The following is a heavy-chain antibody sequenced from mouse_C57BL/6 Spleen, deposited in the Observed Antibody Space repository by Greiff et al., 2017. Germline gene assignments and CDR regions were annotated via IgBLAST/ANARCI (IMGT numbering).Heavy chain of an antibody. V-gene: IGHV14-2*01. D-gene: IGHD1-1*01. Sequence: VQLKESGAELVKPGASVKLSCTASGFNIKDYYMHWVKQRTEQGLEWIGRIDPEDGETKYAPKFQGKATITADTSSNTAYLQLSSLTSEDTAVYYCAKYYDRRSWFAYWGQGTLVTVSA. J-gene: IGHJ3*01. CDR3: AKYYDRRSWFAY. CDR1: GFNIKDYY. CDR2: IDPEDGET.